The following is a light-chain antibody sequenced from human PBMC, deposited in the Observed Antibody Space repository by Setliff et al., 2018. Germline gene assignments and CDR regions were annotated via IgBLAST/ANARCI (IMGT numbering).Light chain of an antibody. CDR1: SSDVRSYNL. CDR2: EVS. V-gene: IGLV2-14*02. J-gene: IGLJ1*01. CDR3: NSYTRSDTFV. Sequence: QSVLTQPASVSGSPGQSITISCTGTSSDVRSYNLVSWYQQHPGKAPKLMIYEVSKRPSGVSNRFSGSKSGNTASLSISGLQAEDEADYYCNSYTRSDTFVFGTGTKVTVL.